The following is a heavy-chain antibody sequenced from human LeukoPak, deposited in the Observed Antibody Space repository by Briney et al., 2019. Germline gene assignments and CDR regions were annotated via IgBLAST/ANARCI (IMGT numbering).Heavy chain of an antibody. CDR2: IYYSGST. J-gene: IGHJ5*02. CDR1: GGSISSYY. CDR3: AVEWLVPGGWFDP. Sequence: SETLSLTCAVSGGSISSYYWSWIRQPPGKGLEWIGYIYYSGSTNYNPSLKSRVTISVDTAKNQFSLKLSSVTAADTAVYYCAVEWLVPGGWFDPWGQGTLVTVSS. V-gene: IGHV4-59*01. D-gene: IGHD6-19*01.